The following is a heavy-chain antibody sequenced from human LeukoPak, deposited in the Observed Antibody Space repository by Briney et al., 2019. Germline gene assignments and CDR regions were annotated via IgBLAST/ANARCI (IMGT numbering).Heavy chain of an antibody. D-gene: IGHD3-22*01. CDR3: ARDPDYYDSSGYLSDAFDI. J-gene: IGHJ3*02. CDR1: GFTFSSYS. V-gene: IGHV3-48*01. CDR2: ISSSSSTI. Sequence: GGSLRLSCAASGFTFSSYSMNWVRQAPGKGLEWVSYISSSSSTIYYADSVKGRFTISRDNAKNSLYLQMNSLRAEDTAVYYCARDPDYYDSSGYLSDAFDIWGQGTMVTVSS.